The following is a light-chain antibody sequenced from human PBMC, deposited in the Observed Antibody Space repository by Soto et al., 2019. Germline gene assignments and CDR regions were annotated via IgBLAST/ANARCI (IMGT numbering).Light chain of an antibody. J-gene: IGKJ3*01. CDR1: QSVSSY. Sequence: EIVLTQSPATLSLSPGERATLSCRASQSVSSYLAWYQQKPGQAPRLLIYDASNRATGIPARFSGSGSGTDFTLTISSQEPEDFAVYYCQQRSNWRFGPGTKVDIK. V-gene: IGKV3-11*01. CDR2: DAS. CDR3: QQRSNWR.